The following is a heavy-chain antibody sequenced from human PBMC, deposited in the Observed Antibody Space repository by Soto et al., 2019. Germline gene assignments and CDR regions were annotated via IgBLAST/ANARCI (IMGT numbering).Heavy chain of an antibody. J-gene: IGHJ6*02. CDR3: ARGKSIFYGMDV. D-gene: IGHD2-15*01. CDR2: ISSSGTII. V-gene: IGHV3-11*01. CDR1: GFTFSDYY. Sequence: QVQLVESGGGLVKPGGSLRLSCAASGFTFSDYYKSWIRQAPGKGLEWVSYISSSGTIIYHADSVKGRFTISRDNAKNSLFLQMNSLRAEDTAVYYCARGKSIFYGMDVWGQGTTVTVSS.